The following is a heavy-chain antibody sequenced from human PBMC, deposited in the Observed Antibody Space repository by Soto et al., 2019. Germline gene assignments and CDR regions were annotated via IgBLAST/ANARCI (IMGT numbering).Heavy chain of an antibody. Sequence: EVQLLQSGGGLVQPGGSLRLSCVGSGFSFRTYAMSWVRQAPGKGLGWVAGITGTGSSADYADSVEGRFTISRDNSKNTLYLRVKDLRADDTAVFYCAKDGWGAASLRFDYWGQGTLVTVSS. V-gene: IGHV3-23*01. D-gene: IGHD3-16*01. CDR1: GFSFRTYA. J-gene: IGHJ4*02. CDR3: AKDGWGAASLRFDY. CDR2: ITGTGSSA.